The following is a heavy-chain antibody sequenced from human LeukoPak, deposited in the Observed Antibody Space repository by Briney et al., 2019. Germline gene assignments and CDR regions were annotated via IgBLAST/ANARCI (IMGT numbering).Heavy chain of an antibody. V-gene: IGHV3-23*01. Sequence: QPGGSLRLSCAASGFTFSIFGMSWVRQAPGKGLEWVSAIRASDYSTYYADSVRGRFTISRDNSRNTLYLEMNSLRVEDTAVYYCARAPTTTVTTLPGYWGQGTLVTVSS. CDR1: GFTFSIFG. D-gene: IGHD4-17*01. CDR3: ARAPTTTVTTLPGY. J-gene: IGHJ4*02. CDR2: IRASDYST.